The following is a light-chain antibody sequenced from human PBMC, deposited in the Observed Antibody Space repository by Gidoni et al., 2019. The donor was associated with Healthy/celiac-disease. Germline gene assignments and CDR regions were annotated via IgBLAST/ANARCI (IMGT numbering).Light chain of an antibody. CDR3: QQYDNLPWT. Sequence: DIQMSHSPSPLSASVGERVTITCQASQDISNYLNWYQQKPGKAPKLLIYDASNLETGVPSRFSGSGSGTDFTFTISSLQPEDIATYYCQQYDNLPWTFGQGTKVEIK. J-gene: IGKJ1*01. CDR2: DAS. V-gene: IGKV1-33*01. CDR1: QDISNY.